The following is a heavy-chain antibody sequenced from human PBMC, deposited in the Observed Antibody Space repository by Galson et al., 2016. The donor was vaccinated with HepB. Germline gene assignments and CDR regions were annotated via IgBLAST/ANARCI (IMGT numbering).Heavy chain of an antibody. CDR1: GDSISTHY. V-gene: IGHV4-4*07. D-gene: IGHD3-22*01. CDR2: IYRSVSSS. CDR3: ARGGRYYYDSSGYEIDY. Sequence: ETLSLTCTVSGDSISTHYWTWIRQPAGKGLEWIGRIYRSVSSSNYNPSLKSRVTMSVDTSKKQISLDLTSVTAAGTAVYYCARGGRYYYDSSGYEIDYWGQGILVTVSS. J-gene: IGHJ4*02.